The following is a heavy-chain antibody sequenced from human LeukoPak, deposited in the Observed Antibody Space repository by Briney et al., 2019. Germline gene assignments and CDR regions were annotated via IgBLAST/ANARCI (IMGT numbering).Heavy chain of an antibody. CDR1: GFTFRDFG. V-gene: IGHV3-30*18. CDR2: ISYDGRS. Sequence: GGSLRLSCAASGFTFRDFGMHWVRQAPGKGLEWVAIISYDGRSNYADFVKGRFTISRDNPKNTVYLQMSSERPEDTAMYHCAKDTGYSSLWGQGTLVIVSA. J-gene: IGHJ4*02. D-gene: IGHD6-19*01. CDR3: AKDTGYSSL.